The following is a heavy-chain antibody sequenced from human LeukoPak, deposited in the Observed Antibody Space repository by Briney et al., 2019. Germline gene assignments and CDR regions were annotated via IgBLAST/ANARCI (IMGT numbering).Heavy chain of an antibody. D-gene: IGHD2-15*01. Sequence: SETLSLTCTVSGGSISSYYWSWIRQPPGKGLEWIGYIYYSGSTNYNPSLKSRVTISVDTSKNQFSLKLSSVTAADTAVYYCARGLRYCSGGSCYSPKYFQHWGQGTLVTVSS. V-gene: IGHV4-59*01. CDR2: IYYSGST. J-gene: IGHJ1*01. CDR3: ARGLRYCSGGSCYSPKYFQH. CDR1: GGSISSYY.